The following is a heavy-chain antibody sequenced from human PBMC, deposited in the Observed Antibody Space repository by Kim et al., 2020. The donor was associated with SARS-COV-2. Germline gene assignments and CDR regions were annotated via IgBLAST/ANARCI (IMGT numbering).Heavy chain of an antibody. J-gene: IGHJ4*02. Sequence: SETLSLTCAVYGGSFSGYYWSWIRQPPGKGLEWIGEINHSGSTNYNPSLKSRVTISVDTSKNQFSLKLSSVTAADTAVYYCARARFDKPLYYDILTGYYNLHFFDYWGQGTLVTVSS. CDR1: GGSFSGYY. V-gene: IGHV4-34*01. CDR2: INHSGST. D-gene: IGHD3-9*01. CDR3: ARARFDKPLYYDILTGYYNLHFFDY.